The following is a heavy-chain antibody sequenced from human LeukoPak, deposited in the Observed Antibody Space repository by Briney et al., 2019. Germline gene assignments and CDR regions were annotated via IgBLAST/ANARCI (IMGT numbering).Heavy chain of an antibody. CDR1: GYSCTSYW. CDR3: ARLLSWFGGRPYYFDY. J-gene: IGHJ4*02. V-gene: IGHV5-51*01. Sequence: KISRQGSGYSCTSYWCGSVRQMPGKELEWMGIIYPGDSDTRYSPSFQGQVTISADKSISTAYLQWSSLKASDTAMYYCARLLSWFGGRPYYFDYWGQGTLVTVSS. D-gene: IGHD3-10*01. CDR2: IYPGDSDT.